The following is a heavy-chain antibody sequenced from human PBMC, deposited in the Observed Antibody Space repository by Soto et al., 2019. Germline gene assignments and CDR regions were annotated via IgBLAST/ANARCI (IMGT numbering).Heavy chain of an antibody. V-gene: IGHV4-59*01. CDR2: IYYSGST. CDR3: ARTYSSSSGDPYYYGMDV. J-gene: IGHJ6*02. D-gene: IGHD6-6*01. Sequence: SETLSLTCTVSGGSISSYYWSWIRQPPGKGLEWIGYIYYSGSTNYNPSLKSRVTISVDTSKNQFSLKLSSVTAADTAVYYCARTYSSSSGDPYYYGMDVWRQRTTVTVSS. CDR1: GGSISSYY.